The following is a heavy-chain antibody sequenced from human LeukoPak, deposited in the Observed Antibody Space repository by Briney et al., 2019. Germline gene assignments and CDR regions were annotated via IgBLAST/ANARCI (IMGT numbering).Heavy chain of an antibody. Sequence: GGSLRLSCAASGISFSTYWMSWVRQAPGKGLEWVANIKQDGSEKYYVDSVKGRFAISRDNAKNSMFLQMNSLRAEDTAVYYCARDFGYSRSEGYDYWGQGTLVTVSS. CDR3: ARDFGYSRSEGYDY. CDR1: GISFSTYW. CDR2: IKQDGSEK. D-gene: IGHD6-13*01. V-gene: IGHV3-7*01. J-gene: IGHJ4*02.